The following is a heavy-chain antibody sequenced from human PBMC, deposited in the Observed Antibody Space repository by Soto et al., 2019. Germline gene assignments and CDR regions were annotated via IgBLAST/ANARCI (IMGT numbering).Heavy chain of an antibody. J-gene: IGHJ5*02. V-gene: IGHV4-4*02. CDR2: IYHSGST. CDR1: SGSISSSNW. D-gene: IGHD2-2*02. CDR3: ARAPRYCSSTRCYMGGFFGP. Sequence: QVQLQESGPGLVKPSGTLSLTCAVSSGSISSSNWWSWVRQPPGKGLEWIGEIYHSGSTNYNPSLKSRVTITVDQAKNQFSLKLSFVTAADTGVEYCARAPRYCSSTRCYMGGFFGPWGQGTLVTVSS.